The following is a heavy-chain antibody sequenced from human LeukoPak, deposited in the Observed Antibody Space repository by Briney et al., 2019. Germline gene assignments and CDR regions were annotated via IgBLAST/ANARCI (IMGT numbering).Heavy chain of an antibody. CDR1: GFTFSSYW. J-gene: IGHJ4*02. CDR3: AKADSLGIAAAGYFDY. D-gene: IGHD6-13*01. CDR2: INSDGSTT. V-gene: IGHV3-74*01. Sequence: GGSLRLSCAASGFTFSSYWMHWVRQAPGRGLVGVSRINSDGSTTSYADSVKGRFTISRDNSKNTLYLQMNSLRAEDTAVYYCAKADSLGIAAAGYFDYWGQGTLVTVSS.